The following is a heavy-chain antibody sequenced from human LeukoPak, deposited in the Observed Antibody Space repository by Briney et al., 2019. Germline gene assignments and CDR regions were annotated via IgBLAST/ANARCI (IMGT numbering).Heavy chain of an antibody. Sequence: SQTLSLTCTISGGSIRSFFWSWIRQPPGKGLEWAGDNYYSGNTNYNPCLKSRVTISVDTPKQQFSRNLSSVTAAETAVYYCASVEQLWGYTDYYYGVDVWGQGTTVTVS. CDR2: NYYSGNT. D-gene: IGHD3-16*02. CDR1: GGSIRSFF. J-gene: IGHJ6*02. CDR3: ASVEQLWGYTDYYYGVDV. V-gene: IGHV4-59*01.